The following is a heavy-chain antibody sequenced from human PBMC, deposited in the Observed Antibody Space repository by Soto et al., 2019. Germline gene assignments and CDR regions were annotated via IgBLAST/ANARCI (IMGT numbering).Heavy chain of an antibody. D-gene: IGHD2-8*01. CDR3: ARDPCTNGVCYYYYYGMDV. CDR1: GFTFSSYS. V-gene: IGHV3-21*01. Sequence: GGSLRLSCAASGFTFSSYSMNWVRQAPGKGLEWVSSISSSSSYIYYADSVKGRFTISRDNAKNSLYLQMNSLRAEDTAVYCCARDPCTNGVCYYYYYGMDVWGQGTTVTVSS. J-gene: IGHJ6*02. CDR2: ISSSSSYI.